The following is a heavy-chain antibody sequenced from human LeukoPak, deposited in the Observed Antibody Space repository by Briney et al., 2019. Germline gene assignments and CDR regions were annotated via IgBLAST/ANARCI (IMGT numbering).Heavy chain of an antibody. Sequence: ASVKVSCKASGYTFTGYHMHWVRQAPGQGPEWMGVISPSGGSTTYAQKFQGRVTLTRDTSTSTVYMELSSLRSEDTAVYYCARDGFPGGSYTTYFDYWGQGTLVTVSS. CDR1: GYTFTGYH. V-gene: IGHV1-46*01. CDR3: ARDGFPGGSYTTYFDY. CDR2: ISPSGGST. D-gene: IGHD1-26*01. J-gene: IGHJ4*02.